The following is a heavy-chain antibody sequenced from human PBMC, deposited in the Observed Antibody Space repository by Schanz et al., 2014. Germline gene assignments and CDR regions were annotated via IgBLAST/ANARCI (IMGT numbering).Heavy chain of an antibody. D-gene: IGHD2-15*01. CDR1: GFTLSRFG. Sequence: QVQLVESGGGVVRPGRSLRLSCATSGFTLSRFGMHWVRQAPGKGPEWVALVWSDGNTKYYVDSVKGRFTISRDNSMNTLHLQMDGLRVEDTAVYYCARDAVALVPEYFMDVWGKGTPVTVSS. V-gene: IGHV3-33*01. J-gene: IGHJ6*03. CDR3: ARDAVALVPEYFMDV. CDR2: VWSDGNTK.